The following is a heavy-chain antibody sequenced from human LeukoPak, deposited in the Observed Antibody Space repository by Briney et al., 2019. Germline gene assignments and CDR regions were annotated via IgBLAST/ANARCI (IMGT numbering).Heavy chain of an antibody. J-gene: IGHJ3*02. CDR2: INPSGGST. CDR3: ARGRAITMIVVPPTFDI. CDR1: GYTFTSYY. Sequence: ASVKVSCKASGYTFTSYYMHWVRQAPGQGLEWMGIINPSGGSTSYAQKFQGWVTMTRDTSISTAYMELSRLRSDDTAVYYCARGRAITMIVVPPTFDIWGQGTMVTVSS. D-gene: IGHD3-22*01. V-gene: IGHV1-46*01.